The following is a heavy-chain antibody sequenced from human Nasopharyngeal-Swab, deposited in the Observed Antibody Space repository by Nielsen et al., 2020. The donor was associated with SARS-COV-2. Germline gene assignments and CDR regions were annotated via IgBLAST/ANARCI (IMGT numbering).Heavy chain of an antibody. Sequence: GGSLRLSCAASGFTFSSYNMNWVRQAPGKGLEWVANIKEDGSDKYHVDSVKGRFTISRDNAKNSLYLQMNSLRAEDTAVYYCARTDYGSTFDPWGQGTLITVSS. D-gene: IGHD4-23*01. CDR3: ARTDYGSTFDP. CDR1: GFTFSSYN. CDR2: IKEDGSDK. J-gene: IGHJ5*02. V-gene: IGHV3-7*01.